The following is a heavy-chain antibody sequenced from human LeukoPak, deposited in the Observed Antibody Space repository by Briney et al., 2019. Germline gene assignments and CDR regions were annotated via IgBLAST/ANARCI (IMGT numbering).Heavy chain of an antibody. CDR1: GFTFSSYG. CDR3: AKGYYDSGTNWYFDL. Sequence: PGGSLRLSCAASGFTFSSYGMHWVRQAPGKGLEWVAFIRYDGSNKNYADSVKGRFTISRDNSKNTLYLQMNSLRAEDTAVYYCAKGYYDSGTNWYFDLWGRGTLVTVSS. J-gene: IGHJ2*01. V-gene: IGHV3-30*02. D-gene: IGHD3-22*01. CDR2: IRYDGSNK.